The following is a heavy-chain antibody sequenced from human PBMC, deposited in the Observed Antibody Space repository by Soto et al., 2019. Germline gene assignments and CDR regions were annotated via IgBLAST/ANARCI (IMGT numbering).Heavy chain of an antibody. D-gene: IGHD5-18*01. CDR3: ANGYSYPHYYYYGMDV. CDR2: ISGSGGST. V-gene: IGHV3-23*01. CDR1: GFTFSSYA. J-gene: IGHJ6*02. Sequence: GGSLRLSCAASGFTFSSYAMSWVRQAPGKGLEWVSAISGSGGSTYYADSVKGRFTISRDNSKNTLYLQMNSLRAEDTAVYYCANGYSYPHYYYYGMDVWGQGTTVTVSS.